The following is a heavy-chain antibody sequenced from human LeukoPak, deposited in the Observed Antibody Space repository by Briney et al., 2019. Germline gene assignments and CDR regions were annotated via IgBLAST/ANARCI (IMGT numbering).Heavy chain of an antibody. CDR2: IIPISGTA. D-gene: IGHD6-13*01. Sequence: SVKVSCKASGGTFSSYAISWVRQAPGQGLEWMGGIIPISGTANYAQKFQGRVTITADESTSTAYMELSSLRSEDTAVYYCAREGGPRSSSWYYYYGMDVWGQGTTVTVSS. J-gene: IGHJ6*02. V-gene: IGHV1-69*13. CDR1: GGTFSSYA. CDR3: AREGGPRSSSWYYYYGMDV.